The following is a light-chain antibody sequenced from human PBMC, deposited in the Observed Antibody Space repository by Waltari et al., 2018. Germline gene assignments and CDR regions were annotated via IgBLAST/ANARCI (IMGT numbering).Light chain of an antibody. CDR1: GSGGS. J-gene: IGLJ1*01. Sequence: QSALTQPPSASGSPGQSVTISCTGTGSGGSVSWYQQLPGKATKLLIYEASKRPSGVPDRFSGSKSGNTASLTVSGLQAEDEGDYYCSSDAVSNNFYDFGSGTKVTVL. CDR3: SSDAVSNNFYD. V-gene: IGLV2-8*01. CDR2: EAS.